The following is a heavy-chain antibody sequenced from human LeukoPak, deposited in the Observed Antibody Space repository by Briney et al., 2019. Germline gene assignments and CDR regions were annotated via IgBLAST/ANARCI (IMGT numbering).Heavy chain of an antibody. J-gene: IGHJ4*02. Sequence: GGSLRLSCAASGFTFSSYAMSWVRLAPGKGLEWVSSINNRGDTTYYADSVKGRFTISRENSKSTLYLQVNSLRAEDTAVYYCAKDPQYYFDSTAYYSNQNYFDYWGQGTLVTVSS. V-gene: IGHV3-23*01. CDR1: GFTFSSYA. CDR2: INNRGDTT. D-gene: IGHD3-22*01. CDR3: AKDPQYYFDSTAYYSNQNYFDY.